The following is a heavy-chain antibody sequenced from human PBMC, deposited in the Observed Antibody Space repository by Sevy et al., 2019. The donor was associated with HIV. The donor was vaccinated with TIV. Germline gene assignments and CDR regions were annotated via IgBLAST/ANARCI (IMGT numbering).Heavy chain of an antibody. J-gene: IGHJ3*02. Sequence: SETLSLTCTVSGGSISSGDYYWSWIRQPPGKGLECIGYIYYSGSTYYNPSLKSRVTISVDTSKNQFSLKLSSVTAADTAVYYCARRIAAAGTRAFDIWGQGTMVTVSS. CDR3: ARRIAAAGTRAFDI. V-gene: IGHV4-30-4*01. D-gene: IGHD6-13*01. CDR2: IYYSGST. CDR1: GGSISSGDYY.